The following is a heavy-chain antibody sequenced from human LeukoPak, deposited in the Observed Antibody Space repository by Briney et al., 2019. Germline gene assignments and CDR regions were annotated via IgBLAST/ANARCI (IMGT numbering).Heavy chain of an antibody. CDR2: INPNSGDT. V-gene: IGHV1-2*02. CDR3: ARSVDFDWLFNFDY. CDR1: GYTFTGYY. Sequence: GASVKVSCKASGYTFTGYYMHWVRQAPGQGLEGMGWINPNSGDTNYAQKFQGRVTMTRDTSISTAYMELSRLRSDDTAVYYCARSVDFDWLFNFDYWGQGTLVTVSS. D-gene: IGHD3-9*01. J-gene: IGHJ4*02.